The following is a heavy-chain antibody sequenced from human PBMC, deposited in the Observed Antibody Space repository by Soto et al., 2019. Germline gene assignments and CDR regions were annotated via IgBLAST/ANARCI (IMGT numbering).Heavy chain of an antibody. CDR1: GGSISSSSYY. J-gene: IGHJ4*02. Sequence: LSLTCTVSGGSISSSSYYWGWIRLPPGKGLEWIGSIYYSGSTYYNPSLKSRVTISVDTSKNQFSLKLSSVTAADTAVYYCARLSYSSSSGIDYWGQGTLVTVSS. CDR3: ARLSYSSSSGIDY. V-gene: IGHV4-39*01. CDR2: IYYSGST. D-gene: IGHD6-6*01.